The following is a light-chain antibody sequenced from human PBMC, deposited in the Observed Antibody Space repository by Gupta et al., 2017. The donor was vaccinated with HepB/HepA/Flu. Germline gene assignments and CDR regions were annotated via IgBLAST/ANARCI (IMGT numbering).Light chain of an antibody. Sequence: SYVLTQTPSVPVAPGQTALITWEGDNIGMKSVHWYQQKPGQAPVLVVYDDYDRPSGIPARLSGSHTGSAATLTINRVEAGDEADYYCQVWDSDSDNVVFGGGTKLTVL. CDR1: NIGMKS. CDR2: DDY. CDR3: QVWDSDSDNVV. V-gene: IGLV3-21*02. J-gene: IGLJ3*02.